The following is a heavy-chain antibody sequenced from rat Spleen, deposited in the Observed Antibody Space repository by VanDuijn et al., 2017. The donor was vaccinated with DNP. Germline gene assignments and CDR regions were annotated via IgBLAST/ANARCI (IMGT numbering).Heavy chain of an antibody. CDR2: ISTGRGTT. D-gene: IGHD1-2*01. J-gene: IGHJ4*01. Sequence: EVQLVESGGGLVQPGRSLKLSCAASGFTFSDYYMAWVRQAQSTGLEWVASISTGRGTTYYRDSVTGRLTISRDNAKNTLYLQVDSLRSEDTATYYCATHGSISTISTGAMDVWGQGTSVTVSS. CDR1: GFTFSDYY. V-gene: IGHV5-25*01. CDR3: ATHGSISTISTGAMDV.